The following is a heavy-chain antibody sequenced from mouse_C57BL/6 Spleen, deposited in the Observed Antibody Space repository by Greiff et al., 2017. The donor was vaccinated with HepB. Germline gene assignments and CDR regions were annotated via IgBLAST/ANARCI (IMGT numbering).Heavy chain of an antibody. V-gene: IGHV1-15*01. CDR2: IDPETGGT. CDR1: GYTFTDYE. CDR3: TVDSSGKWFAY. Sequence: VQLQQSGAELVRPGASVTLSCKASGYTFTDYEMHWVKQTPVHGLEWIGAIDPETGGTAYNQKFKGKAILTADKSSSTAYMELRSLTSEDSAVYYCTVDSSGKWFAYWGQGTLVTVSA. J-gene: IGHJ3*01. D-gene: IGHD3-2*01.